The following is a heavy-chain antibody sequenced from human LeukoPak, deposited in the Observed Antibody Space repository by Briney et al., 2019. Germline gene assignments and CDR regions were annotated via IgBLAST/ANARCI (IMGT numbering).Heavy chain of an antibody. J-gene: IGHJ6*03. CDR1: GGSISSGSYY. CDR2: IYTSGST. CDR3: ARTPYYYYYYMDV. V-gene: IGHV4-61*02. Sequence: SQTLSLTCTVSGGSISSGSYYWSWIRQPAGKGLEWIGRIYTSGSTNYNPSLKSRVTISVDTSKNQFSLKLSSVTAADTAVYHCARTPYYYYYYMDVWGKGTTVTVSS.